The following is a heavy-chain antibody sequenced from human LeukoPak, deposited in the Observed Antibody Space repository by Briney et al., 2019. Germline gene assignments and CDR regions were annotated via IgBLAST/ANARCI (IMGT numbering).Heavy chain of an antibody. Sequence: SETLSLTCTVSCGSISSYYWSWIRQPAGKGLEWIGRIYTSGSTQYNPSLKTRVTMSVDTSKSQFSLKLSSVTAADTAVYYCARDLVVVPAAIDWFDPWGQGTLVTVSS. CDR2: IYTSGST. V-gene: IGHV4-4*07. CDR3: ARDLVVVPAAIDWFDP. CDR1: CGSISSYY. J-gene: IGHJ5*02. D-gene: IGHD2-2*01.